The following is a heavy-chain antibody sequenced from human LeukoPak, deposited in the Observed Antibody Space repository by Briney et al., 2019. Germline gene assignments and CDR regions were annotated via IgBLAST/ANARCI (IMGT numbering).Heavy chain of an antibody. V-gene: IGHV3-7*01. CDR3: AKVAKYYYGSETYYFFEH. Sequence: GGSLRLSCSASGFTFSSYWINSVRPAPGKGLEWVANINQDGSEKYFVDSVKGRFTISRDNAKNSLYLQMNSLRVEDTAVYYCAKVAKYYYGSETYYFFEHWGQGTPVTASS. CDR1: GFTFSSYW. CDR2: INQDGSEK. J-gene: IGHJ4*02. D-gene: IGHD3-10*01.